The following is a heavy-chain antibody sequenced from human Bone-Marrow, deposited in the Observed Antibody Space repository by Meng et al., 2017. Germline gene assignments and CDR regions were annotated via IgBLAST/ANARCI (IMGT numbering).Heavy chain of an antibody. D-gene: IGHD2-2*01. V-gene: IGHV1-2*06. CDR2: INPNSGGT. CDR1: GYTFTGYY. J-gene: IGHJ5*02. Sequence: ASVKVSCKASGYTFTGYYMHWVRQAPGQGLEWMGRINPNSGGTNYAQKFQGRVTMTRDTSISTAYMELSRLRSDDPAVYYCARRRSSTRGWFDPWGQGTLVTVSS. CDR3: ARRRSSTRGWFDP.